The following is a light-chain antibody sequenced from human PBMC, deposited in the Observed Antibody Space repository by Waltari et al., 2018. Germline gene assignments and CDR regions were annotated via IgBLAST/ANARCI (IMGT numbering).Light chain of an antibody. V-gene: IGKV3-15*01. CDR1: QNVNSN. J-gene: IGKJ1*01. Sequence: ILMTPSPAPLSLFPGDRATPSCRASQNVNSNLAWYQQKPGQAPRLLLYGASISATGIPARFSGSGSGTQFTLTINSLQSEDSAVYFGQQHNDWPPWTFGQGTKVELK. CDR3: QQHNDWPPWT. CDR2: GAS.